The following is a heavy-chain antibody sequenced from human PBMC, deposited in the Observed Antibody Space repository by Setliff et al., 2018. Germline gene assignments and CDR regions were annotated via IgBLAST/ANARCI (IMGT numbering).Heavy chain of an antibody. V-gene: IGHV3-30*02. CDR1: GFTFSSYG. D-gene: IGHD3-10*01. CDR3: ARLRAPGSHGLDP. J-gene: IGHJ5*02. Sequence: GSLRLSCAASGFTFSSYGMHWVRQAPGKGLEWVAFIRYDGSNKYYADSVKGRFTISRDNAKTSLYPQMNSLRADDTAVYYCARLRAPGSHGLDPWGQGTLVTVSS. CDR2: IRYDGSNK.